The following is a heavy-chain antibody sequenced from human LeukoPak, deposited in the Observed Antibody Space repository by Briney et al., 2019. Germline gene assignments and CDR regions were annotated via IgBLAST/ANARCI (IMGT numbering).Heavy chain of an antibody. D-gene: IGHD3-22*01. CDR2: IYSGGST. J-gene: IGHJ6*02. Sequence: PGGSLRLSCAASGFTVSSNYMSWVRQAPGKGLEWVSVIYSGGSTYYADSVKGRFTISRDNSKNTLYLQMNSLRAEDTAVYYCARDHSSTMIVVGQEDYYYYYGMDVWGQGTTVTVSS. V-gene: IGHV3-66*01. CDR1: GFTVSSNY. CDR3: ARDHSSTMIVVGQEDYYYYYGMDV.